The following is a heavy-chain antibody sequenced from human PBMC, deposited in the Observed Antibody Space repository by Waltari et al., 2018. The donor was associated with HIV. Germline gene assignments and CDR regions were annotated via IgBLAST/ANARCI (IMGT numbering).Heavy chain of an antibody. Sequence: RLSCAASGFTFSSYSMNWVRQAPGKGLEWVSYISSSSSTIYYADSVKGRFTISRDNAKNSLYLQMNSLRAEDTAVYYCARRATHFDYWGQGTLVTVSS. D-gene: IGHD1-26*01. V-gene: IGHV3-48*04. CDR1: GFTFSSYS. CDR3: ARRATHFDY. CDR2: ISSSSSTI. J-gene: IGHJ4*02.